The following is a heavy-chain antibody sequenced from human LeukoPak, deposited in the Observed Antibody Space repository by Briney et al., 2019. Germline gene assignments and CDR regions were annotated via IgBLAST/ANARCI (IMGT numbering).Heavy chain of an antibody. CDR3: ARDVEPDAFDI. CDR2: ISSSGSTI. V-gene: IGHV3-48*03. J-gene: IGHJ3*02. D-gene: IGHD1-1*01. Sequence: PGGSLRLSCAASGFTFSSYEMNWVRQAPGKGLEWVSYISSSGSTIYDADSVKGRFTISRDNAKNSLYLQMNSLRAEDTAVYYCARDVEPDAFDIWGQGTMATVSS. CDR1: GFTFSSYE.